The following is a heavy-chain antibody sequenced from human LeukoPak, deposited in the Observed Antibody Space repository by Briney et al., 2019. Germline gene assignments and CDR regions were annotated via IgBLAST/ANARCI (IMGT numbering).Heavy chain of an antibody. CDR2: INQDGTEK. Sequence: GGPLRLSCAASGFTFSSYWMSWVRQAPGEGLEWVAKINQDGTEKAYVDSVRGRFTISRDNAKNSPFLQMNSLRAEDTAVYYCARGPLIAAAGTWWGQGTLVTVSS. CDR1: GFTFSSYW. CDR3: ARGPLIAAAGTW. J-gene: IGHJ4*02. V-gene: IGHV3-7*03. D-gene: IGHD6-13*01.